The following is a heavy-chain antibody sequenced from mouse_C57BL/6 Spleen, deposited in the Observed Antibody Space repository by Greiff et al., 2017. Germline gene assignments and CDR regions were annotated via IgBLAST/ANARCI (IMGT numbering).Heavy chain of an antibody. CDR1: GFSLTSYG. Sequence: VQLQESGPGLVQPSQSLSITCTVSGFSLTSYGVHWVRQSPGKGLEWLGVIWSGGSTDYNAAFISRLSISKDNSKSQVFFKMNSLQADDTAIYYCARRGEAYYGNHMDYWGQGTSVTVSS. CDR2: IWSGGST. CDR3: ARRGEAYYGNHMDY. D-gene: IGHD2-10*01. V-gene: IGHV2-2*01. J-gene: IGHJ4*01.